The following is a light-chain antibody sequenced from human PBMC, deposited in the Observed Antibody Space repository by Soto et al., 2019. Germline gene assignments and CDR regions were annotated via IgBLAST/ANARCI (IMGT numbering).Light chain of an antibody. Sequence: AIRMTMSATTFSASTGDKITITRRASQSISSYLNWYQQKPGKAPRLLIYAASSWQSGVPSRFSGSGSGTDFTLTISSLQPEDFATYYCLQDYNCPRTFGQGTKVDI. CDR3: LQDYNCPRT. CDR2: AAS. J-gene: IGKJ1*01. CDR1: QSISSY. V-gene: IGKV1-8*01.